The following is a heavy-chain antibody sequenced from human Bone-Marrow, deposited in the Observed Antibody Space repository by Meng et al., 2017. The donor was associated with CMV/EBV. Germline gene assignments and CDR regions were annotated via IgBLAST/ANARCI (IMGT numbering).Heavy chain of an antibody. CDR2: TYYRSKWYN. CDR1: GDSVSSHSAA. V-gene: IGHV6-1*01. Sequence: QTFSLPCAIFGDSVSSHSAAWNWIRQSPSRGLGWLGRTYYRSKWYNDYAVSVKSRITINPDTSKNQFSLQLNSVTPEDTAVYYCARGHVGVVPFDGMDVWGQGTTVTVSS. CDR3: ARGHVGVVPFDGMDV. J-gene: IGHJ6*02. D-gene: IGHD3-3*01.